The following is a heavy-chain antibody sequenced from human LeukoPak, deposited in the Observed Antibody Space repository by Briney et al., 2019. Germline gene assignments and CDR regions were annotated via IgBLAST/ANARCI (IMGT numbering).Heavy chain of an antibody. D-gene: IGHD2-15*01. V-gene: IGHV3-23*01. Sequence: QSGGTLRLSCAASGFTFRNYGMSWVRQAPGKGLEWVSAISGSGGSTYYADSVKGRFTISRDNSKNTLYLQMNTLRAEDTAVYYCAKDGDDIVVVVDATFDYWGQGNLVTVSS. CDR1: GFTFRNYG. J-gene: IGHJ4*02. CDR3: AKDGDDIVVVVDATFDY. CDR2: ISGSGGST.